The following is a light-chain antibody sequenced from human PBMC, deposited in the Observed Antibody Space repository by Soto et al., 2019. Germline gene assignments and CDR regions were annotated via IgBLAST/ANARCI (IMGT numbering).Light chain of an antibody. Sequence: QSVLTQPPSVSGAPGQRVTISCTGSGSNIGAGYDVHWYQQLPGTAPKLLIYGNSNRPSGVPDRFSGSKSGTSASLAITGLQAEDEADYYCQSYDSSLSGPSFGGGTKLTVL. CDR3: QSYDSSLSGPS. CDR2: GNS. CDR1: GSNIGAGYD. V-gene: IGLV1-40*01. J-gene: IGLJ2*01.